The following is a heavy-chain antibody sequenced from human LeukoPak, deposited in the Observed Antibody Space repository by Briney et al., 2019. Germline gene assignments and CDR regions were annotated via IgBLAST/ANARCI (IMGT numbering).Heavy chain of an antibody. Sequence: SETLSLTCTVSGGSISSSSYSWGWIRQPPGKGLEWIGSIYYSGSTYYNPSLKSRVTISVDTSKNQFSLKLSSVTAADTAVYYCASLKAKWMIVVVGAFDIWGQGTMVTVSS. CDR1: GGSISSSSYS. D-gene: IGHD3-22*01. CDR3: ASLKAKWMIVVVGAFDI. J-gene: IGHJ3*02. V-gene: IGHV4-39*07. CDR2: IYYSGST.